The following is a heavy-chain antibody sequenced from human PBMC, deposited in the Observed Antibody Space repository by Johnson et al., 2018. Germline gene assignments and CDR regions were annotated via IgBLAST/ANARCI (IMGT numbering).Heavy chain of an antibody. CDR2: SYYSGST. J-gene: IGHJ3*02. V-gene: IGHV4-30-4*01. D-gene: IGHD2-21*01. Sequence: QVQLQESGPGLVKPSQTLSLTCTVSYGSISSGYYYWSWIRQPPGKGLEWIGYSYYSGSTYYNPSLTSRVTIPLDTYKNQFSLNLSSVTAADTAVYYCARELPVDVGYALDIWGQGTMVTVSS. CDR3: ARELPVDVGYALDI. CDR1: YGSISSGYYY.